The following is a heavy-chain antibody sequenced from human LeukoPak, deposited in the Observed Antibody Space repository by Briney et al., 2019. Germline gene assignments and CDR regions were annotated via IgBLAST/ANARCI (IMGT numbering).Heavy chain of an antibody. Sequence: GGSLRLPCAASGFTFSSYWMTWVRQAPGKGLEWVANIKQDGSVKYYVDSVKGRFTISRDNAKNSLYLQMNSLRAEDTAIYNCARIGYSSSSLDFWGRGTLVTVSS. D-gene: IGHD6-6*01. CDR3: ARIGYSSSSLDF. CDR2: IKQDGSVK. V-gene: IGHV3-7*03. J-gene: IGHJ4*02. CDR1: GFTFSSYW.